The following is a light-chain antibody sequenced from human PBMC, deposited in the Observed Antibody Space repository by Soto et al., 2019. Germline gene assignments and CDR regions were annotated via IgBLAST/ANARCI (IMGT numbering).Light chain of an antibody. CDR2: EVR. V-gene: IGLV2-8*01. Sequence: QSALTQPPSASGSPGQSVTISCTGTSSDVGGYNYVSWYQQHPGKAPKLIIYEVRERPSGVPDRFSGSKSGNTASLTVSGLQAEDEADYYCRSYTSSSTGVFGTGTKLTVL. J-gene: IGLJ1*01. CDR3: RSYTSSSTGV. CDR1: SSDVGGYNY.